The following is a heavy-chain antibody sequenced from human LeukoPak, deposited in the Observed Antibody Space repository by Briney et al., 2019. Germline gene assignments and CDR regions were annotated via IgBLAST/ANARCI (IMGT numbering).Heavy chain of an antibody. CDR2: IYHSGST. D-gene: IGHD4-17*01. V-gene: IGHV4-30-2*01. J-gene: IGHJ6*04. CDR1: GGSLSSGGYS. Sequence: PSRTLSLTCAVSGGSLSSGGYSWRWIRHPPGKGLEWIGYIYHSGSTYYNPSLKSRVTIPVDRSKNQFSLKLSSGSAADRAVYYCASTVSADGRDLWPKGTTVTVSS. CDR3: ASTVSADGRDL.